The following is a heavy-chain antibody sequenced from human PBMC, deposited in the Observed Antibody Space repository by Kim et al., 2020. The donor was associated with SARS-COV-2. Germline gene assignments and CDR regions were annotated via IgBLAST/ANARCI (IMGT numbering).Heavy chain of an antibody. V-gene: IGHV3-23*01. J-gene: IGHJ5*02. Sequence: GGSLRLSCAASGFTFSSYAMSWVRQAPGKGLEWVSAISGSGGSTYYADSVKGRFTISRDNSKNTLYLQMNSLRAEDTAVYYCAKDYYGSGSYYDNWFDPWGQGTLVTVSS. D-gene: IGHD3-10*01. CDR2: ISGSGGST. CDR1: GFTFSSYA. CDR3: AKDYYGSGSYYDNWFDP.